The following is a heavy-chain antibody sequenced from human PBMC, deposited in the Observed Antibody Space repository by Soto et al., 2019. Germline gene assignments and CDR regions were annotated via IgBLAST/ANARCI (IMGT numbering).Heavy chain of an antibody. CDR2: ISYDGSNK. CDR3: ARDQPRIYDSSGY. CDR1: GFTFSSYA. J-gene: IGHJ4*02. Sequence: GGSLRLSCVASGFTFSSYAMHWVRQAPGKGLEWVAVISYDGSNKYYADSVKGRFTISRDNSKNTLYLQMNSLRAEDTAVYYCARDQPRIYDSSGYWGQGTLVTVSS. D-gene: IGHD3-22*01. V-gene: IGHV3-30-3*01.